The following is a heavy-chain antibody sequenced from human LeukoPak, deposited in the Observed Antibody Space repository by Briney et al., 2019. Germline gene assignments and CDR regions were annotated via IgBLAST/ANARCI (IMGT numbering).Heavy chain of an antibody. CDR1: GFTFSSYS. CDR2: ISSSSSYI. V-gene: IGHV3-21*01. J-gene: IGHJ6*02. D-gene: IGHD2-15*01. Sequence: GGSLRLSCAASGFTFSSYSMNWVRQAPGKGLEWVSSISSSSSYIYYADSVKGRFTISRDNAKNSLYLQMNSLRAEDTAVYYCARGIRPLGSGATRHTGYYGMDVWGQGTTVTVSS. CDR3: ARGIRPLGSGATRHTGYYGMDV.